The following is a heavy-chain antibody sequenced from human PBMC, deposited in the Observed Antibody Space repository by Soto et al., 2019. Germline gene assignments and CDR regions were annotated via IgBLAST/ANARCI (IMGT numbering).Heavy chain of an antibody. Sequence: PGGSLRLSCAASGFTFSSSAMSWVRQAPGKGLEWVSAISPSGDKTYYADSVKGRFTISRDNSKNTVYLQMNSLRADDTAVYYCAKLSTTWGQGTLVTVSS. CDR2: ISPSGDKT. D-gene: IGHD1-1*01. J-gene: IGHJ5*02. V-gene: IGHV3-23*01. CDR3: AKLSTT. CDR1: GFTFSSSA.